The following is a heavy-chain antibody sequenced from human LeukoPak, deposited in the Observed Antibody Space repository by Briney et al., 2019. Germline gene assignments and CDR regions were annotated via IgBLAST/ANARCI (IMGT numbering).Heavy chain of an antibody. CDR2: ISSSGSTI. Sequence: PGGSLRLSCAASGFTLSSYEMNWFRQAPGKGLEWVSYISSSGSTIYYADSVKGRFTISRDNAKNSLYLQMNSLRAEDTAVYYCARGDMGYCSGGSCYRAWFDPWGQGTLVTVSS. CDR3: ARGDMGYCSGGSCYRAWFDP. D-gene: IGHD2-15*01. CDR1: GFTLSSYE. J-gene: IGHJ5*02. V-gene: IGHV3-48*03.